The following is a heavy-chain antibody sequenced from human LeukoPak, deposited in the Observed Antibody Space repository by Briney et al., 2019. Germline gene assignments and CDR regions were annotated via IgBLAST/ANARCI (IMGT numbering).Heavy chain of an antibody. Sequence: GESLKISCKASGYSFTTHWIGWVRQMPGKGLEWMGIIYPGDSDTRYSPSFQGHVTISADKSISTAYLQWSSLKASDTAMYYCARQQLGYYYDSSGYPGYWGQGTLVTVSS. CDR2: IYPGDSDT. CDR1: GYSFTTHW. CDR3: ARQQLGYYYDSSGYPGY. V-gene: IGHV5-51*01. J-gene: IGHJ4*02. D-gene: IGHD3-22*01.